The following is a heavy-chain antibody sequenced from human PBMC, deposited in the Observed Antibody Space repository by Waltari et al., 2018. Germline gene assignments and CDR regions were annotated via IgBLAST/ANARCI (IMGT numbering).Heavy chain of an antibody. D-gene: IGHD4-17*01. Sequence: QVQLQESGPGLVKPSETLSLTCAVSGYSISSGYYWGWIRQPPGKGLEWIGSIYHSGSTYYNPALKSRVTISVDTSKNQFSLKLGSVTAADTAVYYCARRRYGDSYWYFDLWGRGTLVTVSS. CDR3: ARRRYGDSYWYFDL. V-gene: IGHV4-38-2*01. CDR1: GYSISSGYY. CDR2: IYHSGST. J-gene: IGHJ2*01.